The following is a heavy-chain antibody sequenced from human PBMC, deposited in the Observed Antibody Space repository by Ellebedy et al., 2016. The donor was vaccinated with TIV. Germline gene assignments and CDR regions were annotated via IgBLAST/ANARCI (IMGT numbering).Heavy chain of an antibody. CDR2: ISNTGKT. CDR3: AREWQLLPYSVLNA. CDR1: GDSVTSSSYY. Sequence: SETLSLXCSVSGDSVTSSSYYWTWIRQRPGRGLEWIGYISNTGKTYYNSSLKSRVDVSLDTSENQFSLKLSSMTAADAAVYYCAREWQLLPYSVLNAWGQGTVVTVSS. D-gene: IGHD5-24*01. J-gene: IGHJ3*01. V-gene: IGHV4-31*03.